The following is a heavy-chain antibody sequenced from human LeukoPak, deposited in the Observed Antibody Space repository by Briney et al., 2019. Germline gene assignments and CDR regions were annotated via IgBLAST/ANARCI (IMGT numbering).Heavy chain of an antibody. V-gene: IGHV3-30-3*01. Sequence: GRSLRLSCAASGFTFSSYAMHWVRQAPGKGLEWVAIISYDGSNKYYADSVKGRFTISRDNSKNTLYLQMNSLRAEDTAVYYCARVMYYYDSNDAFDIWGQGTMVTVSS. D-gene: IGHD3-22*01. CDR2: ISYDGSNK. J-gene: IGHJ3*02. CDR3: ARVMYYYDSNDAFDI. CDR1: GFTFSSYA.